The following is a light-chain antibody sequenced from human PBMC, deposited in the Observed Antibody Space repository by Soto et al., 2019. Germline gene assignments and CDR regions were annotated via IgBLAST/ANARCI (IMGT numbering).Light chain of an antibody. CDR2: AAS. V-gene: IGKV1-17*01. J-gene: IGKJ1*01. CDR3: LQHNNYPWT. Sequence: DIQMTQSPSSLSASVGDRVTITCRASQGVRDALGWYQQKPGKAPKRLIYAASSLPLGVPSRFSSSGSGTEFTLTISSLQPEDSATYFCLQHNNYPWTVGQGTKV. CDR1: QGVRDA.